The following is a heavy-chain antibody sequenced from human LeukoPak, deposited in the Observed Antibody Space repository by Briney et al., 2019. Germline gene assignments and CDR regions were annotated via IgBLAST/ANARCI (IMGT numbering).Heavy chain of an antibody. CDR2: ISWNSGSI. V-gene: IGHV3-9*01. D-gene: IGHD3-3*01. Sequence: PGRSLRLSCAASGFMFDDNAMHWVRQAPGKGLEWVSGISWNSGSIGYADSVKGRFTISRDNAKNSLYLQMNSLRAEDTALYYCAKDIEERIFGLFDYWGQGSLVTVSS. CDR3: AKDIEERIFGLFDY. J-gene: IGHJ4*02. CDR1: GFMFDDNA.